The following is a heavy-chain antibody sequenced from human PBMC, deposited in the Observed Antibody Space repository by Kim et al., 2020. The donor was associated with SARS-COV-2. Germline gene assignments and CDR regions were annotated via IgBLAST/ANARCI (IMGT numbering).Heavy chain of an antibody. J-gene: IGHJ4*02. CDR1: GFILGDFA. CDR3: TRVLCGGDCFSFEYDTSRFLSFDY. Sequence: GGSLRLSCEGSGFILGDFAMSWFRQAPGKGLEWVGFLRSKAFGGTTEYAASVKGRFTISTDDSKNIAYLQMNSLKTEDTAIYYCTRVLCGGDCFSFEYDTSRFLSFDYWGQGTLVTVSS. V-gene: IGHV3-49*03. D-gene: IGHD2-21*02. CDR2: LRSKAFGGTT.